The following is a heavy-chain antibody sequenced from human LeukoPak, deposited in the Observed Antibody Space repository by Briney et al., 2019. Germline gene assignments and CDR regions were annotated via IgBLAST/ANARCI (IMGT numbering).Heavy chain of an antibody. J-gene: IGHJ6*03. D-gene: IGHD5-18*01. V-gene: IGHV1-2*02. CDR1: GYTFTGYY. Sequence: ASVKVSCKASGYTFTGYYMHWVRQAPGQGLEWMGWINPNRGGTNYAQKFQGRVTMTRDTSISTAYMELSRLRSDDTAVYYCARGLSGYSYGYDYYYYYYMDVWGKGTTVTVSS. CDR2: INPNRGGT. CDR3: ARGLSGYSYGYDYYYYYYMDV.